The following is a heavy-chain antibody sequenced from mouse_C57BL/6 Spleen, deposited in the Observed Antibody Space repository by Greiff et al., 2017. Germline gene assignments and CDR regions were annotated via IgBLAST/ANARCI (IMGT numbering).Heavy chain of an antibody. CDR2: IWSDGST. J-gene: IGHJ4*01. CDR3: ASFYGYGPYAMDY. V-gene: IGHV2-6*03. D-gene: IGHD2-2*01. CDR1: GFSLTSYG. Sequence: QVQLKESGPGLVAPSQSLSITCTVSGFSLTSYGVHWVRQPPGKGLEWLVVIWSDGSTTYNSALKSRLSISKDNSKSQVFLKMNSLQTDDTAMYYCASFYGYGPYAMDYWGQGTSVTVSS.